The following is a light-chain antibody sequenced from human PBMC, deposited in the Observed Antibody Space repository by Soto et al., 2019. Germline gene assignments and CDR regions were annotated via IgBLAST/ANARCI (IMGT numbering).Light chain of an antibody. CDR1: QGISSY. CDR2: AAS. CDR3: QQYYSYPPT. V-gene: IGKV1-8*01. J-gene: IGKJ1*01. Sequence: AILMTLSPSALSASPGDRVTITCRASQGISSYLAWYQQKPGKAPKLLIYAASTLQSGVPSRFSGSGSGTDFTLTISCLQSEDFATYYCQQYYSYPPTFGQGTKVAIK.